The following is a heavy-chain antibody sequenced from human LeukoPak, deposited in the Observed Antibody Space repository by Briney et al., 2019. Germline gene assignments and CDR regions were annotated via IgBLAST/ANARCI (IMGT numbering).Heavy chain of an antibody. V-gene: IGHV4-38-2*02. CDR3: ASLTGGLSIGY. CDR1: GYSISSGYQ. Sequence: PSETLSLTCTVSGYSISSGYQWGWIRQPPGKGLEWIGNVYHSGSSYSNPSLKSRVTVSVDTSKNQFSLNLTSVTAADTAVYYCASLTGGLSIGYWGQGTLVTVSS. CDR2: VYHSGSS. J-gene: IGHJ4*02. D-gene: IGHD1-26*01.